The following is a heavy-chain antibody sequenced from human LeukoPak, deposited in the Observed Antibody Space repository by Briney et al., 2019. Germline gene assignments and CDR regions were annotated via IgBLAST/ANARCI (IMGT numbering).Heavy chain of an antibody. J-gene: IGHJ3*02. CDR3: ARGGRDGFDI. D-gene: IGHD5-24*01. CDR1: GFTFSTYD. V-gene: IGHV3-13*01. CDR2: IATGGDT. Sequence: GGSLRLSCAASGFTFSTYDMHWVRRPPGKGLEWVSAIATGGDTFYSVSVKGRFTVSRQNAKSSLYLQMNSLRAGDTAVYYCARGGRDGFDIWGQGTRVTVSS.